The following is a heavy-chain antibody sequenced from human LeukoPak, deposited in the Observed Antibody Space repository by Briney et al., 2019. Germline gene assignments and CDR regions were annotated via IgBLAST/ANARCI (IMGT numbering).Heavy chain of an antibody. CDR1: GGSISSSNW. V-gene: IGHV4-4*02. J-gene: IGHJ4*02. CDR2: IYYSGST. CDR3: ARSAPLLAYYYDSSGYIGYYFDY. Sequence: SETLSLTCAVSGGSISSSNWWSWVRQPPGKGLEWIGYIYYSGSTNYNPSLKSRVTISVDTSKNQFSLKLSSVTAADTAVYYCARSAPLLAYYYDSSGYIGYYFDYWGQGTLVTVSS. D-gene: IGHD3-22*01.